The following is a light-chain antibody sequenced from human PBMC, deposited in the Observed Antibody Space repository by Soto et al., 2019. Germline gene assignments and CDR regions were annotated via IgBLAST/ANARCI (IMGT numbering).Light chain of an antibody. J-gene: IGKJ1*01. CDR2: AAS. CDR1: QSSSRY. V-gene: IGKV1-39*01. CDR3: QQSYSTLGK. Sequence: DIQMTQSPSSLSASLGNRVTITCPASQSSSRYLDCYQQTPSTTPKLLIYAASSLQSEVSTRLSGSGSATDFTPTISSLQPEDFATYYCQQSYSTLGKLGQGTKVDIK.